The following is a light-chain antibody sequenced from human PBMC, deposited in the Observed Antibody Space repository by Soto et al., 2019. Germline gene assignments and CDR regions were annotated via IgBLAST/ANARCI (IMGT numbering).Light chain of an antibody. CDR3: QQGDSFPFT. CDR2: AAS. Sequence: DIQMTQSPSSVSASVGDRVTITCRASQDISSWVAWYQQKPGKAPKLLLSAASSLQSGVPRRFRGSGSGTDFTLVISSLQAEDFPTYFCQQGDSFPFTFGGGTKVDIK. V-gene: IGKV1-12*01. CDR1: QDISSW. J-gene: IGKJ4*01.